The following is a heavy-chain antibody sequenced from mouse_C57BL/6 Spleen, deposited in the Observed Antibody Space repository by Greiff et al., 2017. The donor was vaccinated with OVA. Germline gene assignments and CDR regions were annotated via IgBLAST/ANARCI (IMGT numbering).Heavy chain of an antibody. CDR3: ARANGDWYFDV. CDR1: GYSITSCYY. J-gene: IGHJ1*03. V-gene: IGHV3-6*01. CDR2: ISYDGSN. Sequence: EVQLVESGPGLVKPSQSLSLTCSVTGYSITSCYYWYWIRQFPGNKLEWMGYISYDGSNNYNPSLKNRISITRDTSKNQFFLKLNSVTTEDTATYYCARANGDWYFDVWGTGTTVTVSS.